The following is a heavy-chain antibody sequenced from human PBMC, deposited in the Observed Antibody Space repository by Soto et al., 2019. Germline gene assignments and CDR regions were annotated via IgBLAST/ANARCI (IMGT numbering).Heavy chain of an antibody. V-gene: IGHV3-30*18. CDR1: GFTFSDYA. J-gene: IGHJ4*02. CDR2: VSHDGRKT. CDR3: AKGGRQWLVTSDFNY. D-gene: IGHD6-19*01. Sequence: VQLVESGGGVVQPGRSLRLSCAASGFTFSDYAMHWVGQAPGKGLGGVAVVSHDGRKTHYADSVKGRFTISRDSSKNTVSLEMTSLRAEDTAVYYCAKGGRQWLVTSDFNYWGQGALVTVSS.